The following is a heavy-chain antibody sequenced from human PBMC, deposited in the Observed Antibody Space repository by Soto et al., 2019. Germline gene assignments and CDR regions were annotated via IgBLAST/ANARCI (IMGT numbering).Heavy chain of an antibody. J-gene: IGHJ4*02. CDR3: ARHGDYYDSSGYPAPFDY. CDR1: GGSISSSSYY. CDR2: IYYSGST. Sequence: SSETLSLTCTVSGGSISSSSYYWGWIRQPPGKGLEWIGSIYYSGSTYYNPSLKSRVTISVDTSKNQFSLKLSSVTAADTAVYYCARHGDYYDSSGYPAPFDYWGQGTLVTVSS. V-gene: IGHV4-39*01. D-gene: IGHD3-22*01.